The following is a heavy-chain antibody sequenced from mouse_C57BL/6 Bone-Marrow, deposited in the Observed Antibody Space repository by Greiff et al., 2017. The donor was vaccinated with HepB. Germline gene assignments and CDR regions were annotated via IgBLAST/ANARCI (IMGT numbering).Heavy chain of an antibody. V-gene: IGHV5-4*01. CDR3: ARVTTVVAPHFDY. CDR1: GFTFSSYA. Sequence: EVQLQESGGGLVKPGGSLKLSCGASGFTFSSYALSWVRQTPEKRLEWVATISDGGSYTYYPDNVKGRFTIARDNAKNNLYLQMSHLKSEDTAMYYCARVTTVVAPHFDYWGQGTTLTVSS. D-gene: IGHD1-1*01. CDR2: ISDGGSYT. J-gene: IGHJ2*01.